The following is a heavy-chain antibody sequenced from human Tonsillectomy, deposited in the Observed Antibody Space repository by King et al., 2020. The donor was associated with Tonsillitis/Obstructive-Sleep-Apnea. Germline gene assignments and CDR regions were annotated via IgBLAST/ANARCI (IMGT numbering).Heavy chain of an antibody. J-gene: IGHJ4*02. Sequence: VQLVESGGGLVKPGGSLRLSCAVSGFTVSDYFMSWIRQAPGKGLDWLSYISSVGSHTSYADSVTGRFTISRDNAKNLLYLQMDSLRAEDTAIYYCARPGDDLGFDFWGQGALVTVST. CDR2: ISSVGSHT. V-gene: IGHV3-11*05. D-gene: IGHD3-16*01. CDR1: GFTVSDYF. CDR3: ARPGDDLGFDF.